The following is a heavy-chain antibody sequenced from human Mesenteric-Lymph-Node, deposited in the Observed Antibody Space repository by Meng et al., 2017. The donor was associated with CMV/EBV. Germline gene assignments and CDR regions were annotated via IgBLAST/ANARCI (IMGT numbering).Heavy chain of an antibody. D-gene: IGHD2-2*01. J-gene: IGHJ3*02. CDR3: ARREVGDIVVVPAAIVGAFDI. V-gene: IGHV3-21*01. CDR2: ITGSGSYI. CDR1: GFTFNTYT. Sequence: GESLKISCAVSGFTFNTYTMNWVRQAPGKGLEWVSSITGSGSYIYYADSVKGRFTISRDNAKNSLYLQMNSLRAEDTAVYYCARREVGDIVVVPAAIVGAFDIWGQGTMVTVSS.